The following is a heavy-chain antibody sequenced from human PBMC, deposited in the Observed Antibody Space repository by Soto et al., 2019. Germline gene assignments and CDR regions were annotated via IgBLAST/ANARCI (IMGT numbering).Heavy chain of an antibody. J-gene: IGHJ1*01. Sequence: ASVKVSCKASGYTFTTYGISWVRQAPGQGLEWMGWINVYNGSTKYAQKLQGRVTMTTDTSTSTAYMELRSLISDDTAVYYCARGVFLGIYYNHHDLYASRGQRTPDTVSS. CDR3: ARGVFLGIYYNHHDLYAS. D-gene: IGHD3-3*01. CDR2: INVYNGST. CDR1: GYTFTTYG. V-gene: IGHV1-18*01.